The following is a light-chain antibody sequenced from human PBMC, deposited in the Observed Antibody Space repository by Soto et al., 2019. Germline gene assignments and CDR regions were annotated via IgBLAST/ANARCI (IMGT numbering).Light chain of an antibody. J-gene: IGLJ1*01. Sequence: QSVLTQPPSVSGAPGQRVTISCTGSSSNIGAGYDVHWYQQLPGTAPKLLLYGNSNRPSGVPDRFSGSKSGTSASLAITGLQAEDEADYCCQSYDSSLSGYVFGTGTKSPS. CDR1: SSNIGAGYD. V-gene: IGLV1-40*01. CDR2: GNS. CDR3: QSYDSSLSGYV.